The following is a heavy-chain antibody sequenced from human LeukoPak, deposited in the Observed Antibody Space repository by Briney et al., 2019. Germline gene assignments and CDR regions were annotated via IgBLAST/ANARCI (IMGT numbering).Heavy chain of an antibody. CDR2: INPKSGDT. J-gene: IGHJ4*02. D-gene: IGHD1/OR15-1a*01. CDR3: ARETGPFEHDS. Sequence: ASVKVSCKAYGYTFTAYYMHWVRQAPGQGPEWMGWINPKSGDTNYAQKFQGRVTMTRDTSISTGYMELSRLTSDDTAVYYCARETGPFEHDSWGQGTLVTVSS. V-gene: IGHV1-2*02. CDR1: GYTFTAYY.